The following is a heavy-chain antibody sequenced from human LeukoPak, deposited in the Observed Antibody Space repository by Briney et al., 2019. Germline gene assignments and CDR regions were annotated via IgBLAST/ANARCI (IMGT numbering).Heavy chain of an antibody. V-gene: IGHV3-30*04. J-gene: IGHJ4*02. D-gene: IGHD2-15*01. CDR3: ARGYCSGGSFPNRY. CDR1: GFTFRSYA. CDR2: ISYDGSNK. Sequence: PGGSLRLSYAASGFTFRSYAMHWVRQAPGKGLEWQVVISYDGSNKYYADSVKGRFTISRDNSKNTLYLQMNSLRAEDTTVYYCARGYCSGGSFPNRYWGQGTLVTVSS.